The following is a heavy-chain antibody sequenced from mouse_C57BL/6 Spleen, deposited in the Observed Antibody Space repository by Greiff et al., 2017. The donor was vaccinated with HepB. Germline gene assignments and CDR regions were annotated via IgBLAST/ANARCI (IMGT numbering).Heavy chain of an antibody. V-gene: IGHV14-2*01. D-gene: IGHD2-3*01. CDR1: GFNIKDYY. J-gene: IGHJ4*01. CDR3: AYPGLLRGYAMDY. Sequence: VQLKESGAELVKPGASVKLSCTASGFNIKDYYMHWVKQRTEQGLEWIGRIDPEDGETKYAPKFQGKATITADTSSNTAYLQLSSLTSEGTAVYYCAYPGLLRGYAMDYWGQGTSVTVSS. CDR2: IDPEDGET.